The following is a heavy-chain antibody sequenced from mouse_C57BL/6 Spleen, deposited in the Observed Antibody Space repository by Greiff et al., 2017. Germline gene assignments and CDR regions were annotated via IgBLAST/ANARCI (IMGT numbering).Heavy chain of an antibody. D-gene: IGHD4-1*01. CDR2: ISYSGST. CDR1: GYSITSGYD. V-gene: IGHV3-1*01. CDR3: ARGTGYYFDY. Sequence: DVQLQESGPGMVKPSQSLSLTCTVTGYSITSGYDWHWIRHFPGNKLEWMGYISYSGSTNYNPSLKSRISITHDTSKNHFFLKLNSVTTEDTATYYCARGTGYYFDYWGQGTTLTVSS. J-gene: IGHJ2*01.